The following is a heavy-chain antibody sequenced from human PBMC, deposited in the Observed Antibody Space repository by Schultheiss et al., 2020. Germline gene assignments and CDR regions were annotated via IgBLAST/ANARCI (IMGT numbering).Heavy chain of an antibody. J-gene: IGHJ4*02. CDR1: GYSFTSYW. D-gene: IGHD3-3*01. Sequence: GGSLRLSCKGSGYSFTSYWIGWVRQMPGKGLEWMGIIYPGDSDTRYSPSFQGQVTISADKSISTAYLQWSSLKASDTAMYYCARLAGGTIFLGGDYFDYWGQGTLVTGSS. CDR2: IYPGDSDT. CDR3: ARLAGGTIFLGGDYFDY. V-gene: IGHV5-51*01.